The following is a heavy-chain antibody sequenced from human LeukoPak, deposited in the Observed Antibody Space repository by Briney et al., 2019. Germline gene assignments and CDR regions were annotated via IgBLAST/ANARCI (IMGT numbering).Heavy chain of an antibody. J-gene: IGHJ6*02. CDR2: IYYSGST. CDR3: ARYSSYYYYGMDV. Sequence: PSETLSLTCTVSGGSISSYYWSWIRQPPGKGLEWMGYIYYSGSTNYNPSLKSRVTISVDTSKNQFSLKLSSVTAADTAVYYCARYSSYYYYGMDVWGQGTTVTVSS. D-gene: IGHD6-13*01. CDR1: GGSISSYY. V-gene: IGHV4-59*01.